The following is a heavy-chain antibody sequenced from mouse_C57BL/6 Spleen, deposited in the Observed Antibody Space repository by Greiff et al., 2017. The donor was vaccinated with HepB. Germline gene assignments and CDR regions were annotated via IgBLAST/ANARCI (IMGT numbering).Heavy chain of an antibody. CDR3: ARWGVTTVVADY. V-gene: IGHV1-81*01. Sequence: QVQLQQSGAELARPGASVKLSCKASGYTFTSYGISWVKQRTGQGLEWIGEIYPRSGNTYYNEKFKGKATLTADKSSSTAYMELRSLTSEDSAVYFCARWGVTTVVADYWGQGTTLTVSS. D-gene: IGHD1-1*01. CDR2: IYPRSGNT. CDR1: GYTFTSYG. J-gene: IGHJ2*01.